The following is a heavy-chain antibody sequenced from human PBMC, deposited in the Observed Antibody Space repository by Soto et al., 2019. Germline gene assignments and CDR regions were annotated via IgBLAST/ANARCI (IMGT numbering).Heavy chain of an antibody. CDR3: ARHSSGYYYYYYGMDV. CDR1: GYSFTSYW. V-gene: IGHV5-51*01. J-gene: IGHJ6*02. D-gene: IGHD3-22*01. CDR2: FYPGDSDT. Sequence: PGESLKISCKGSGYSFTSYWIGWVRQMPGKGLEWMGIFYPGDSDTRYSPSFQGQVTISADKSISTAYLQWSSLKASDTAMYYCARHSSGYYYYYYGMDVWGQGTTVTVSS.